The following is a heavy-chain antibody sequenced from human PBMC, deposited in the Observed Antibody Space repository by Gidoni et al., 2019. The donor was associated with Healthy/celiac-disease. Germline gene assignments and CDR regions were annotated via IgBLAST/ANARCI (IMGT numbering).Heavy chain of an antibody. CDR2: IYYSGST. J-gene: IGHJ5*02. CDR1: GGSISSSSYY. CDR3: ARQRPYGDLNWFDP. V-gene: IGHV4-39*01. D-gene: IGHD4-17*01. Sequence: QLQLQESGPGLVKPSETLSLTCTVSGGSISSSSYYWGWIRQPPGKGLEWIGSIYYSGSTYYNPSLKSRVTISVDTSKNQFSLKLSSVTAADTAVYYCARQRPYGDLNWFDPWGQGTLVTVSS.